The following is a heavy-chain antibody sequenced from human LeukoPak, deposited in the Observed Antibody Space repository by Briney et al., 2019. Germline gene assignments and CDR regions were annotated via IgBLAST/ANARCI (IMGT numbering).Heavy chain of an antibody. Sequence: GGSLRLSCAAYGFTFSSYGMHWVRQAPGKGLDWVAFIWYDGSNKYYADSVRGRFTISRDNSKNTLYLQMNSLRGEDTAVYYCAKDLLDKAYYFHYWGQGTLVTVSS. CDR2: IWYDGSNK. CDR1: GFTFSSYG. J-gene: IGHJ4*02. CDR3: AKDLLDKAYYFHY. V-gene: IGHV3-30*02.